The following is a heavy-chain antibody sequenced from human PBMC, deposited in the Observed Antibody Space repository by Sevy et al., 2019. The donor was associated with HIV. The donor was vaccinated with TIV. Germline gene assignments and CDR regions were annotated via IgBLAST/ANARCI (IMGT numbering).Heavy chain of an antibody. V-gene: IGHV3-20*04. CDR1: GFTFENYG. CDR2: INWNGGTK. CDR3: ARKPGFAYGDNWFDP. J-gene: IGHJ5*02. Sequence: GGSLRLSCAVSGFTFENYGMSWVRQAPGKGLEWVTGINWNGGTKNYVDSVKGRFTISRDNAKNSLNLQMDSLRVEDTAVYYCARKPGFAYGDNWFDPWGQGTLVTVSS. D-gene: IGHD5-12*01.